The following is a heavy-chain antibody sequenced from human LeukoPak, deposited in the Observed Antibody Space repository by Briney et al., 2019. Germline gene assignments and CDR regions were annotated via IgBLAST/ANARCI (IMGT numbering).Heavy chain of an antibody. CDR2: ISGSGGST. J-gene: IGHJ3*02. CDR1: GFTFSSYA. D-gene: IGHD2-15*01. Sequence: GGSLRLSCAASGFTFSSYAMSWVRQAPGKGLEWVSAISGSGGSTYYADSVKGRFTISRDNSKNTLYPQMNSLRAEDTAVYYCPIPVVAATFDAFDIWGQGTMVTVSS. V-gene: IGHV3-23*01. CDR3: PIPVVAATFDAFDI.